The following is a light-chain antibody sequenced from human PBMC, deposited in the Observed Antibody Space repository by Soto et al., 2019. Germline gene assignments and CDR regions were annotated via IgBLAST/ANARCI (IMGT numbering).Light chain of an antibody. J-gene: IGKJ3*01. V-gene: IGKV4-1*01. Sequence: DIVMTQSPDSLAVSLGERATINCKSSQIVLYSSNNKNYLAWYQQKPGQPPKLLIYWASARESGVPDRFSGSGSGTDFTLTISSLQAEDVAVYYCQQYYNIPFTFGPGTTVDIK. CDR1: QIVLYSSNNKNY. CDR2: WAS. CDR3: QQYYNIPFT.